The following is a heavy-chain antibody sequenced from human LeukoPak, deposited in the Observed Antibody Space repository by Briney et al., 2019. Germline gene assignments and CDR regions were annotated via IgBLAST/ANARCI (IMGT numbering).Heavy chain of an antibody. CDR2: ISGSGGST. CDR3: AKDLGSVGYPGSY. J-gene: IGHJ4*02. V-gene: IGHV3-23*01. CDR1: GFTFSSYA. Sequence: GGSLRLSCAASGFTFSSYAMSWVRQAPGKGLEWVSAISGSGGSTYYADSVKGRFTISGDNSKNTLYLQMNSLRAEDTAVYYCAKDLGSVGYPGSYWGQGTLVTVSS. D-gene: IGHD1-1*01.